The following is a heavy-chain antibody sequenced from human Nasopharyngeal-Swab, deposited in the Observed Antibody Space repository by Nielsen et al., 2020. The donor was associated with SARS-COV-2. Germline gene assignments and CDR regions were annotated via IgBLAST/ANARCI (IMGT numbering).Heavy chain of an antibody. CDR1: GFTFSSYG. V-gene: IGHV3-30*03. D-gene: IGHD2-2*02. J-gene: IGHJ6*03. CDR3: ARALYCSSTSCYTPYYYYYYMDV. Sequence: GGSLRLSCAASGFTFSSYGMHWVRQAPGKGLEWVAVISYDGSNKYYADSVKGRFTISRDNSKNTLYLQMNSLRAEDTAVYYCARALYCSSTSCYTPYYYYYYMDVWGKGTTVTVSS. CDR2: ISYDGSNK.